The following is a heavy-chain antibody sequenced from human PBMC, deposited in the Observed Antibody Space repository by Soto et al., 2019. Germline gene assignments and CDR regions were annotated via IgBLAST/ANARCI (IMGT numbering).Heavy chain of an antibody. J-gene: IGHJ4*02. V-gene: IGHV3-23*01. CDR1: GFTFTSYA. CDR3: AKGRTGQWLVPAY. CDR2: ISGSGGST. D-gene: IGHD6-19*01. Sequence: VQVLESGGGLVQPGGSLRLSCAASGFTFTSYAMSWVRQAPGKGLEWVSAISGSGGSTHYADSVKGRFTISRDNSKNTVSLQMTSLRAEDTAVYYCAKGRTGQWLVPAYWGQGTLVNVSS.